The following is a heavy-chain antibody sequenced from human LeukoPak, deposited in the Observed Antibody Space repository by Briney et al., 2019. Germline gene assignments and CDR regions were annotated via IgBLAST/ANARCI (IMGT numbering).Heavy chain of an antibody. CDR3: AAGFRPYYYYYMDV. Sequence: PSETLSLTCTVSGGSISSYYWSRIRQSPGKGLEWIGYISYTASSNYSPSLKSRVTMSVDTSKNQFSLKLSSVTAADTAVYYCAAGFRPYYYYYMDVWGKGTTVTVSS. D-gene: IGHD3-10*01. J-gene: IGHJ6*03. CDR1: GGSISSYY. V-gene: IGHV4-59*03. CDR2: ISYTASS.